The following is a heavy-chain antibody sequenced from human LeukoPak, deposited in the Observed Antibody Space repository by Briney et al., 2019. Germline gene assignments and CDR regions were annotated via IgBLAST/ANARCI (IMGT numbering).Heavy chain of an antibody. J-gene: IGHJ4*02. D-gene: IGHD3-22*01. CDR3: ARVRHYYDSSGYYYGY. CDR1: GFTFSSYW. Sequence: GGSLRLSCGASGFTFSSYWMSWVRQAPGKGLEWVANIKQDGSEKYYVDSVKGRFTISRDNAKNSLYLQMNSLRAEDTAVYYCARVRHYYDSSGYYYGYWGQGTLVTVSS. CDR2: IKQDGSEK. V-gene: IGHV3-7*01.